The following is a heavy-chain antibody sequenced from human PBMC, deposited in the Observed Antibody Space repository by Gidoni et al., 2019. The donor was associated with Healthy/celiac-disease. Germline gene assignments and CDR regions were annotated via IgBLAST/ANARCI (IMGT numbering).Heavy chain of an antibody. D-gene: IGHD5-18*01. CDR3: ARGDNSYGYPYYYYYYGMDV. CDR2: IYSGGST. Sequence: EVQLVESGGGLVQPGGSLRLSCAASGFTVSSNYMSWVRQAPGKGLEWVSVIYSGGSTYYADSVKGRFTISRHNSKNTLYLQMNSLRAEDTAVYYCARGDNSYGYPYYYYYYGMDVWGQGTTVTVSS. CDR1: GFTVSSNY. V-gene: IGHV3-53*04. J-gene: IGHJ6*02.